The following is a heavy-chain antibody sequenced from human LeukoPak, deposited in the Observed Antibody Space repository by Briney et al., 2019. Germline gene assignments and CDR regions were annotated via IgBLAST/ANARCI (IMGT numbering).Heavy chain of an antibody. CDR3: VRDSTVRGVIITGHFDY. Sequence: GGCLRLSCAAYGFTFSNYYMSWVRQAPGKGLEWVSYISSSGSTIYYADSVKDRFTMSRDNAKNSLYLQMNSLRANETAVYYCVRDSTVRGVIITGHFDYWPQGTLVTVSS. CDR1: GFTFSNYY. V-gene: IGHV3-11*04. J-gene: IGHJ4*02. CDR2: ISSSGSTI. D-gene: IGHD3-10*01.